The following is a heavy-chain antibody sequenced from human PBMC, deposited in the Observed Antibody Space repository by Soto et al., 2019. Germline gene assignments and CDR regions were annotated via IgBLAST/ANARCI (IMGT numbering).Heavy chain of an antibody. Sequence: SETLSLTCAVSGGSISSGGYSWSWIRQPPGKGLEWIGYVYHSGSTYYNPSLKSRVTISVDRSKNQFSLKLSSVTAADTAVYYCARGNYYYYGMDVWGQGTTVTVPS. V-gene: IGHV4-30-2*01. CDR3: ARGNYYYYGMDV. CDR2: VYHSGST. CDR1: GGSISSGGYS. J-gene: IGHJ6*02.